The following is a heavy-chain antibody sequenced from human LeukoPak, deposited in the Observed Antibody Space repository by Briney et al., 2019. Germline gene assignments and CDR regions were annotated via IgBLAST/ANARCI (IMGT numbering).Heavy chain of an antibody. CDR2: IYPGDSDT. V-gene: IGHV5-51*01. D-gene: IGHD5-12*01. Sequence: GAPLQISCEGSGSIFTNFWIGGGRQLPGKGEEWIVIIYPGDSDTRYSPSFLGHLTISANNSISPAYLHWSSLNASDSAMYYCARPGYISPLDYWGQGTLVTVSS. J-gene: IGHJ4*02. CDR3: ARPGYISPLDY. CDR1: GSIFTNFW.